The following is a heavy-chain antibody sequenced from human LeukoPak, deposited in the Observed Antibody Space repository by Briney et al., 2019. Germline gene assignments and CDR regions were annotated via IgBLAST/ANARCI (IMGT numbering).Heavy chain of an antibody. J-gene: IGHJ4*02. CDR1: GFTVSSNY. CDR2: IYSGGST. V-gene: IGHV3-53*01. Sequence: PGGSLRLSCAASGFTVSSNYMSWVRQAPGKGLEWVSVIYSGGSTYYADSVKGRFTISRDNSKNTLYLQMNSLRAEDTAVYYCARASYYYDSSGYSPALYFDYWGQGTLVTVSS. D-gene: IGHD3-22*01. CDR3: ARASYYYDSSGYSPALYFDY.